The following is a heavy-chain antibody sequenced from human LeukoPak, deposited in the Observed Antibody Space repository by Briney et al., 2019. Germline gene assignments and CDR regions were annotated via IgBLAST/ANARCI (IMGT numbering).Heavy chain of an antibody. CDR3: ARYRIYYYDSGSYPGGYFDY. Sequence: SETLSLTCTVSDGSVWTGDYYWGWIRQSPGKGLEWIGNVFYTGRTYYNPSLKSLATISVDTSRNQFSLRLNSVTAADTAVYYCARYRIYYYDSGSYPGGYFDYWGQGTLVTVSS. CDR1: DGSVWTGDYY. V-gene: IGHV4-39*01. D-gene: IGHD3-22*01. J-gene: IGHJ4*02. CDR2: VFYTGRT.